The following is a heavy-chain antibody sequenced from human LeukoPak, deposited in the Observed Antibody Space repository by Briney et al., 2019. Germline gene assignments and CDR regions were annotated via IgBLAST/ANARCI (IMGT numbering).Heavy chain of an antibody. Sequence: GGSLRLSCAASGFTFSDYYMSWIRQAPGKGLEWVSYISSSSSYTNHADSVKGRFTISRDNAKNSLYLQMNSLRAEDTAVYYCARALGTEAAGAFDIWGQGTMVTVSS. CDR3: ARALGTEAAGAFDI. V-gene: IGHV3-11*05. D-gene: IGHD6-13*01. J-gene: IGHJ3*02. CDR1: GFTFSDYY. CDR2: ISSSSSYT.